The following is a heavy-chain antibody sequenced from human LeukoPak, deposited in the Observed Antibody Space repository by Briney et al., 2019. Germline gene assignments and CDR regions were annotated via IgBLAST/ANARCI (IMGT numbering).Heavy chain of an antibody. CDR3: AKELGSSWYSYFDY. Sequence: AGGSLRLSCAASGFTFSSYGMSWVRQAPGKGLEWVSAISGSGGSTYYADSVKGRFTISRDNFKNTLYLQMNSLRAEDTAVYYCAKELGSSWYSYFDYWGQGTLVTVSS. D-gene: IGHD6-13*01. CDR2: ISGSGGST. V-gene: IGHV3-23*01. J-gene: IGHJ4*02. CDR1: GFTFSSYG.